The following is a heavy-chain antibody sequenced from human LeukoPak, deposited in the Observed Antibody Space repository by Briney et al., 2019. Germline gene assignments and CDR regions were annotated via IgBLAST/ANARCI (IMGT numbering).Heavy chain of an antibody. Sequence: PGGSLRLSCAASGFTFSSYAMSWVRQAPGKGLEWVSAISGSGGSTYYADSVKGRFTISRDNSKNTLYLQMNSLRAEDTAVYYCARDILRYDSSGYYFFPPHYWGQGTLVTVSS. CDR1: GFTFSSYA. CDR3: ARDILRYDSSGYYFFPPHY. V-gene: IGHV3-23*01. D-gene: IGHD3-22*01. J-gene: IGHJ4*02. CDR2: ISGSGGST.